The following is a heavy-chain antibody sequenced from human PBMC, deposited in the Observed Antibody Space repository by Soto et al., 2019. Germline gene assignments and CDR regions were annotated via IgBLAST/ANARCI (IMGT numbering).Heavy chain of an antibody. D-gene: IGHD5-12*01. CDR1: VTSINNNNYY. Sequence: QLQLQESGPGLVKPSETLSLTFTVSVTSINNNNYYWGWIRQTPGKGLELIGSIYYDGSTYFNSPLKSRVTLSVDTSKNQFSLKVSSVTAADTAIYYCARYVERGYSRPRWFAPWGQGTLVTVSS. V-gene: IGHV4-39*01. CDR2: IYYDGST. CDR3: ARYVERGYSRPRWFAP. J-gene: IGHJ5*02.